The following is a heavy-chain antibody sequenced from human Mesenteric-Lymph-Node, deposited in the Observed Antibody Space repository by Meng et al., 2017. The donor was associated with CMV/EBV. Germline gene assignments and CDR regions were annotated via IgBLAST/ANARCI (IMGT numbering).Heavy chain of an antibody. V-gene: IGHV4-39*01. J-gene: IGHJ5*02. CDR2: IYYSGST. CDR1: GGSISSSSYY. D-gene: IGHD3-10*01. CDR3: ARPHYYGSGSSPWFDP. Sequence: QLQLQESGPGLVKPSETLSLTCTVSGGSISSSSYYWGWIRQPPGKGLEWIGSIYYSGSTYHNPSLKSRVTISVDTSKNQFSLKLSSVTAADTAVYYCARPHYYGSGSSPWFDPWGQGTLVTVSS.